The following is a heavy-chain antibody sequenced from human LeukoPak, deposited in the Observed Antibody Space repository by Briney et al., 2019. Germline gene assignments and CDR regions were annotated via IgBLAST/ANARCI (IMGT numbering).Heavy chain of an antibody. CDR2: INSDGSST. J-gene: IGHJ3*01. V-gene: IGHV3-74*01. D-gene: IGHD4-23*01. Sequence: GGSLRLSCAASGFTFSSYWMHWVRQAPGKGLVWVSRINSDGSSTSYADSVKGRFTISRDNAKNTLYLQMNNLRAEDTAVYYCSSGNSHAFDVWGQGTMVTVSS. CDR1: GFTFSSYW. CDR3: SSGNSHAFDV.